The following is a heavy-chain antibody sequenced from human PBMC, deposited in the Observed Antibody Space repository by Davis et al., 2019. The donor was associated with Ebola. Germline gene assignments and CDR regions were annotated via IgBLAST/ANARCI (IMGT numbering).Heavy chain of an antibody. V-gene: IGHV3-49*04. Sequence: GGSLRLSCTASGFTFGDYAMSWVRQAPGKGLEWVGFIRSKAYGGTTEYAASVKGRFTISRDDSKSIAYLQMNSLKTEDTAVYYCTRDFAGYYYYGMDVWGQGTTVTVSS. CDR3: TRDFAGYYYYGMDV. D-gene: IGHD3-3*01. CDR2: IRSKAYGGTT. J-gene: IGHJ6*02. CDR1: GFTFGDYA.